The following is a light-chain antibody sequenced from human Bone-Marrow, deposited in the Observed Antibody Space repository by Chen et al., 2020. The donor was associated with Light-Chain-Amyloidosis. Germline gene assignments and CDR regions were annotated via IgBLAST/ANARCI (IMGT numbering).Light chain of an antibody. Sequence: EIVLTQSPATLSLSPGERATLSCRASQSVSRFLAWYQQKPGKAPRLLIYDASTRATGIPARFSGSGSGTDFTLTISSLEPEDFAVYYCQQRSNWPTFGPGTKVDIK. J-gene: IGKJ3*01. CDR1: QSVSRF. CDR2: DAS. CDR3: QQRSNWPT. V-gene: IGKV3-11*01.